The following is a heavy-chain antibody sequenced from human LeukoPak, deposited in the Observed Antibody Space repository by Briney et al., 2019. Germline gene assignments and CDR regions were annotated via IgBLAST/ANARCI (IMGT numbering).Heavy chain of an antibody. CDR2: IYHNGNT. J-gene: IGHJ4*02. Sequence: SETLSLTCAVYGGSFSGYYWSWIRQPPGKGLEWIGEIYHNGNTNYNPSLKSRFTISVDTSKNQFSLRLSSVTAADTALYYCARQPLYDTSGYGQFDYWGQGTLVTVSS. D-gene: IGHD3-22*01. CDR1: GGSFSGYY. V-gene: IGHV4-34*01. CDR3: ARQPLYDTSGYGQFDY.